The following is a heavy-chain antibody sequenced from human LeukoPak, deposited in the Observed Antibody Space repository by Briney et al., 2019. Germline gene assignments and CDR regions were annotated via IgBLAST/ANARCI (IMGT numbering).Heavy chain of an antibody. CDR3: ARDSPGVYDYVWGSYRYLDY. V-gene: IGHV1-69*05. J-gene: IGHJ4*02. Sequence: SVKVSCKASGGTSSSYAISWVRQAPGQGLEWMGRIIPIFGTANYAQKFQGRVTITTDESTGTAYMELSSLRSEDTAVYYCARDSPGVYDYVWGSYRYLDYWGQGTLVTVSS. CDR1: GGTSSSYA. D-gene: IGHD3-16*02. CDR2: IIPIFGTA.